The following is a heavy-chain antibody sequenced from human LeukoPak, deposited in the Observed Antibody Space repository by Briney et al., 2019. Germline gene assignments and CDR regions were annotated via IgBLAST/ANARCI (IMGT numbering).Heavy chain of an antibody. CDR3: AKNELLWFGEFDAFDI. V-gene: IGHV3-30*04. CDR2: ISYDGSQE. D-gene: IGHD3-10*01. CDR1: GFTFNSYG. J-gene: IGHJ3*02. Sequence: TGGSLRLSCAASGFTFNSYGMHWVRQAPGKGLEWVAIISYDGSQEYYADSVKGRFTISRDNSKNMLYLQTNSLRAEDTAVYYCAKNELLWFGEFDAFDIWGQGTMVTVSS.